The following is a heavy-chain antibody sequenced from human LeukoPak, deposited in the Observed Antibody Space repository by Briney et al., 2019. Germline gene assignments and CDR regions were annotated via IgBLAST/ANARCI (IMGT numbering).Heavy chain of an antibody. CDR3: ARYNSMFRGVTTSDY. CDR2: SAYNGNT. D-gene: IGHD3-10*01. CDR1: GYTFTNYG. V-gene: IGHV1-18*01. J-gene: IGHJ4*02. Sequence: GASVTVSCTASGYTFTNYGFNWVRQAPGQGLEWMGNSAYNGNTNYAQKFQDRVTMTTDTSTSTAYMELRSLRSDDTAVYYCARYNSMFRGVTTSDYWGQGTLVTVSS.